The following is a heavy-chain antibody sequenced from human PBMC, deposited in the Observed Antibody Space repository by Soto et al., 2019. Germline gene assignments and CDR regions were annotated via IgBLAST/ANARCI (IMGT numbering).Heavy chain of an antibody. Sequence: SVKVSCKASGCTFSSCAISWVRQAPGQGLEWMGGIIPIFGTANYAQKFQGRVTITADESTSTAYMELSSLRSEDTAVYYCARVPHYGDYVGGWFDPWGRGTLVTVSS. D-gene: IGHD4-17*01. CDR1: GCTFSSCA. CDR3: ARVPHYGDYVGGWFDP. CDR2: IIPIFGTA. V-gene: IGHV1-69*13. J-gene: IGHJ5*02.